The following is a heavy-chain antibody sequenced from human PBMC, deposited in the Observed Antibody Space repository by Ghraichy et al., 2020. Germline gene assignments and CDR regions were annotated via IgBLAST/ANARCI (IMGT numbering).Heavy chain of an antibody. Sequence: SETLSLTCAVYGGSFSGYYWSWIRQPPGKGLEWIGEINHSGSTNYNPSLKSRVTISVDTSKNQFSLKLSSVTAADTAVYYCARFALSSGSYYNSFDYWGQGTLVTVSS. V-gene: IGHV4-34*01. CDR3: ARFALSSGSYYNSFDY. CDR1: GGSFSGYY. D-gene: IGHD3-10*01. CDR2: INHSGST. J-gene: IGHJ4*02.